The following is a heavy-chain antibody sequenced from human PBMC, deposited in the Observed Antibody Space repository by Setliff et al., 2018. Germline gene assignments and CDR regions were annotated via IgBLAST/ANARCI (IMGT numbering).Heavy chain of an antibody. CDR3: ARQVPFSCGGTSCFDDY. CDR1: GGSFSGYY. Sequence: PSETLSLTCAVYGGSFSGYYWSWIRQPPGKRLEWIGEIIHNEDINYNPSLKSRVTISMDTSKNQFSLRVSSVTAADTAVYYCARQVPFSCGGTSCFDDYWGQGTLVTVSS. D-gene: IGHD2-2*01. V-gene: IGHV4-34*12. CDR2: IIHNEDI. J-gene: IGHJ4*02.